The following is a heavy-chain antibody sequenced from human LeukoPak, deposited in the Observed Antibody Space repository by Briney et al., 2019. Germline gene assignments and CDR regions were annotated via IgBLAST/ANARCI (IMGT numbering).Heavy chain of an antibody. CDR2: ISAYNGNT. CDR1: GYTFTSYG. J-gene: IGHJ6*02. Sequence: ASVKVSCKASGYTFTSYGISWVRQAPGQGLEWMGWISAYNGNTNYAQKLQGSVTMTTDTSTSTAYMELRSLRSDDTAVYYCARDLRFLEWALDYGMDVWGQGTTVTVSS. CDR3: ARDLRFLEWALDYGMDV. D-gene: IGHD3-3*01. V-gene: IGHV1-18*01.